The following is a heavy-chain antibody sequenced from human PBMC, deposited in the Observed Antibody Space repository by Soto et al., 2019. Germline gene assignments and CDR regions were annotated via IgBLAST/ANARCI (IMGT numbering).Heavy chain of an antibody. J-gene: IGHJ4*02. V-gene: IGHV3-7*01. CDR3: AKTSPFDY. CDR1: GFTFSNYF. Sequence: GSLRLSCAVSGFTFSNYFMTWVRQAPGKGLEWVANINQDGSEKSHADSVKGRFTISRDNAKNSLYLQMNSLRAEDTAVYYCAKTSPFDYWGQGTLVTVSS. CDR2: INQDGSEK.